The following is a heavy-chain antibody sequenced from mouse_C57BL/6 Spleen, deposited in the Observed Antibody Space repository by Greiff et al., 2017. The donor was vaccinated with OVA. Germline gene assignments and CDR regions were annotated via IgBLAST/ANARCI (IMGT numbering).Heavy chain of an antibody. CDR1: GYTFTSYW. V-gene: IGHV1-50*01. D-gene: IGHD2-12*01. J-gene: IGHJ4*01. Sequence: QVQLQQPGAELVKPGASVKLSCKASGYTFTSYWIQWVKQRPGQGLEWIGEIDPSDSYTNYNQKFKGKATLTVDTSSSTAYMQLSSLTSEDSAVYYCASAYYSYAMDYWGQGTSVTVSS. CDR3: ASAYYSYAMDY. CDR2: IDPSDSYT.